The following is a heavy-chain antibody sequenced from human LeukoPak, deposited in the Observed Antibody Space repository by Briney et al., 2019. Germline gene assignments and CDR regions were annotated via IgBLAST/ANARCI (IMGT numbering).Heavy chain of an antibody. CDR2: ISSSGSTI. Sequence: QPGGSLRLSCAASGFTFSGYCMHWVRQAPGKGLEWVSYISSSGSTIYYADSVKGRFTISRDNAKNSLYLQMNSLRAEDTAVYYCARGGIQLWLNNDYWGQGTLVTVSS. CDR3: ARGGIQLWLNNDY. V-gene: IGHV3-48*04. D-gene: IGHD5-18*01. CDR1: GFTFSGYC. J-gene: IGHJ4*02.